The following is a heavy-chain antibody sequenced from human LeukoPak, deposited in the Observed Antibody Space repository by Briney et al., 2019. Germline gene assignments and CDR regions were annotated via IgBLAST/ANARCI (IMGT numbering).Heavy chain of an antibody. J-gene: IGHJ4*02. D-gene: IGHD6-19*01. Sequence: PGGSLRLSSAASGFTVSSNYMSWVRQAPGKGLEWVSRINSDGSSTSYATSVKGRFTISRDNAQNTLYLQMDSLRAEDTAVYYCARVKYSSGWFSIDYWGQGPLVRVTS. CDR1: GFTVSSNY. CDR3: ARVKYSSGWFSIDY. V-gene: IGHV3-74*01. CDR2: INSDGSST.